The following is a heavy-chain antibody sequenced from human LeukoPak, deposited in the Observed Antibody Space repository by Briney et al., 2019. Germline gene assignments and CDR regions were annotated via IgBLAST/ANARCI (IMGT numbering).Heavy chain of an antibody. D-gene: IGHD3/OR15-3a*01. CDR1: GFTFSSYS. Sequence: GGPLRLSCAASGFTFSSYSMNWVRQAPGKGLEWVSSISSSGSYIYYGDSVKGRFTISRDNAKNSLYLQMNSLRAEDTAVYYCARDGRPWGQGALVTVSS. CDR3: ARDGRP. CDR2: ISSSGSYI. V-gene: IGHV3-21*01. J-gene: IGHJ5*02.